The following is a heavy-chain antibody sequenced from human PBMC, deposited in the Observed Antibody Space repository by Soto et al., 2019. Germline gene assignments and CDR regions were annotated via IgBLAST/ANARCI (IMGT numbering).Heavy chain of an antibody. J-gene: IGHJ4*02. CDR3: AKDLSCSSTSCLTIGMLFDY. CDR2: ISGSGRTT. V-gene: IGHV3-23*01. D-gene: IGHD2-2*01. Sequence: GGSLRLSCAASGFTFSSYAMSWVRQAPGKGLEWVSAISGSGRTTYYADSVKGRFTISRDNSKNTLFLQMNSLRAEDTAVYYCAKDLSCSSTSCLTIGMLFDYWGQGTLVTVSS. CDR1: GFTFSSYA.